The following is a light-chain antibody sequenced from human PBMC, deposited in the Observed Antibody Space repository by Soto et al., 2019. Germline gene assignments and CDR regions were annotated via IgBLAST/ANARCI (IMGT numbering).Light chain of an antibody. CDR1: SSNIGKNY. CDR2: DSD. Sequence: QSVLTQPPSVSAAPGQKVTISCSGSSSNIGKNYVTWYQQLPGTAPKLLIYDSDKRPSVIPDRFSGSKSGTSATLGITGLQTGDEADYYCGTGDSSLNVVVFGGWTKLTVL. J-gene: IGLJ2*01. CDR3: GTGDSSLNVVV. V-gene: IGLV1-51*01.